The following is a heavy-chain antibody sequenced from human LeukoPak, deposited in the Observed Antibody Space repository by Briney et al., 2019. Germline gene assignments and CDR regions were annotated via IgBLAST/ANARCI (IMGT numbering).Heavy chain of an antibody. CDR3: ARYRQESNGQFDY. V-gene: IGHV4-4*07. CDR2: INTSGST. D-gene: IGHD2-8*01. CDR1: GGSISGYF. Sequence: SETLSLTCTVSGGSISGYFWSWIRQPAGKRLEWIGRINTSGSTNFNPSLKSRVTMSVDTSKNQFSLKLTSVTAADTALYYCARYRQESNGQFDYWGQGTLVTVSS. J-gene: IGHJ4*02.